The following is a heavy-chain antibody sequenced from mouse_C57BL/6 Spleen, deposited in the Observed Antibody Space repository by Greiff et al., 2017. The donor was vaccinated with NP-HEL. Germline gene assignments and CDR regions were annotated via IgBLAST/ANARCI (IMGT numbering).Heavy chain of an antibody. Sequence: QVQLQQPGAELVKPGASVKLSCKASGYTFTSYWMHWVKQRPGQGLEWIGMIHPNSGSTNYNEKFKSKATLTVDTSSSTAYMQLSSLTSDDSAVYYCARWVTTGDYWGQGTTLTVSS. D-gene: IGHD1-1*01. CDR1: GYTFTSYW. J-gene: IGHJ2*01. CDR3: ARWVTTGDY. V-gene: IGHV1-64*01. CDR2: IHPNSGST.